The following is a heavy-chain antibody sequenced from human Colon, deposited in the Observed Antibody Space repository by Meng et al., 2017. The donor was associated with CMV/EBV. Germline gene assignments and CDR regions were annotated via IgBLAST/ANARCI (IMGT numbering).Heavy chain of an antibody. CDR2: INPSGGST. D-gene: IGHD4-11*01. CDR1: GYTFTGYY. CDR3: ARSYYSNSAFDY. J-gene: IGHJ4*02. Sequence: ALVKVSCKASGYTFTGYYMHWVRQAPGQGLEWMGIINPSGGSTSYAQKFQGRVTMTRDTSTSTVYMELSSLRSEDTAVYYCARSYYSNSAFDYWGQGALVTVSS. V-gene: IGHV1-46*01.